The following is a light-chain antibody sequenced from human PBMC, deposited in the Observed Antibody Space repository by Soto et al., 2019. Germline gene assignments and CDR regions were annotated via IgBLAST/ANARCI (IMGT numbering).Light chain of an antibody. V-gene: IGKV4-1*01. CDR2: WAS. Sequence: DVVMTQSPDSLAVSLGERATIHCKSSQSVLYSSNNENYLAWYQQKPRQPPKLLIHWASTRESGVPERFSGSGSGTDFTLTISSLQAEDVAVYYCQQRSNWPTFGQGTRLEIK. CDR3: QQRSNWPT. J-gene: IGKJ5*01. CDR1: QSVLYSSNNENY.